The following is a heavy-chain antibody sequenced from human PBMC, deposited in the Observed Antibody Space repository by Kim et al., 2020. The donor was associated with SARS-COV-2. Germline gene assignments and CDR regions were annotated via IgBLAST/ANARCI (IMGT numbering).Heavy chain of an antibody. CDR1: GGSISSGGYY. CDR2: IYYSGST. V-gene: IGHV4-31*03. CDR3: VGGVVAATARYFDY. Sequence: SETLSLTCTVSGGSISSGGYYWSWIRQHPGKGLEWIGYIYYSGSTYYNPSLKSRVTISVDTSKNQFSLKLSSVTAADTAVYYCVGGVVAATARYFDYWGQGTLVTVSS. J-gene: IGHJ4*02. D-gene: IGHD2-15*01.